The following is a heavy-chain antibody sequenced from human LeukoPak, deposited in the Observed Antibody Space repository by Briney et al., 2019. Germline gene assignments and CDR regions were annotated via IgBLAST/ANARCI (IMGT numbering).Heavy chain of an antibody. CDR2: ISYDGNNK. Sequence: SGGSLRLSCAASGFTFSNYAIHWVRQAPGKGLEWVAVISYDGNNKYNADSVKGRFTISRDNSKNTLSLQMNSLRADDTAVYYCAKEIYGDPTGGRFQHWGQGTLVTVSS. V-gene: IGHV3-30*04. CDR1: GFTFSNYA. D-gene: IGHD4-17*01. CDR3: AKEIYGDPTGGRFQH. J-gene: IGHJ1*01.